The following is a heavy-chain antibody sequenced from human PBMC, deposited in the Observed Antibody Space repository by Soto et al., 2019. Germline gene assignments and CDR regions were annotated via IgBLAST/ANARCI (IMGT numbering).Heavy chain of an antibody. D-gene: IGHD3-16*01. V-gene: IGHV3-33*01. CDR1: GFSFNTYA. J-gene: IGHJ6*02. CDR2: IWHDGSDT. CDR3: AREPRGPDYGMDV. Sequence: QVQLVESGGGVVQPGRSLRLSCTASGFSFNTYAMHWVRQAPGKGPEWVAVIWHDGSDTYHADSVRGRFTISRDNSKNTLYLLMKSLRAEDRALYYCAREPRGPDYGMDVWGQGTTVTVSS.